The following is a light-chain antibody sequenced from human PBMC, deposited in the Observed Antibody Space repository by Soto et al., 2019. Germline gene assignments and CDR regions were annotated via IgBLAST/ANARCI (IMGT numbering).Light chain of an antibody. CDR1: GSNIGSNS. CDR3: AAWDDRLRGVV. V-gene: IGLV1-44*01. CDR2: SNY. J-gene: IGLJ2*01. Sequence: QAVLTQPPSASGTPGQRVTISCSGGGSNIGSNSVNWYQQLPGTAPKLLIYSNYQRPSGVPDRFSGSKSVTSASLAISGLQSEDEADYYCAAWDDRLRGVVFGGGTKVTVL.